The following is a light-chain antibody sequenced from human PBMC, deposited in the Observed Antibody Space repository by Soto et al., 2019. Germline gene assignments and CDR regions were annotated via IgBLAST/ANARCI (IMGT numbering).Light chain of an antibody. V-gene: IGLV3-9*01. CDR1: NIGSKN. Sequence: SYELTQPLSVSVDLGQTARITCGGNNIGSKNVHWYQQKPGQAPVLVIYRDYNRPSGIPERVSGSNSVNTATLSISRAQAGDEADYYCQVWDSSTHVVFGGGTQLTVL. CDR2: RDY. J-gene: IGLJ2*01. CDR3: QVWDSSTHVV.